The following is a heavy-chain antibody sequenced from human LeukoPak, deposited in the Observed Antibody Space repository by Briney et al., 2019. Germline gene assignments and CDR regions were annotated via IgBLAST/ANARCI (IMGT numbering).Heavy chain of an antibody. Sequence: GGSLRLSCAASGFTFSSYAMSWVRPAPGKGLEWVSAISGSGGSTYYADSVKGRFTISRDNSKNTLYLQMNSLRAEDTAVYYCAKARPRGHIVVVTAFDYWGQGTLVTVSS. CDR2: ISGSGGST. V-gene: IGHV3-23*01. D-gene: IGHD2-21*02. CDR1: GFTFSSYA. CDR3: AKARPRGHIVVVTAFDY. J-gene: IGHJ4*02.